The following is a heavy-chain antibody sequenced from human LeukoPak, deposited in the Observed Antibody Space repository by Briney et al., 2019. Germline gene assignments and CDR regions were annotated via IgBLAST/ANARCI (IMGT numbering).Heavy chain of an antibody. CDR1: GGTFSSYA. J-gene: IGHJ4*02. D-gene: IGHD5-24*01. CDR3: EVPRDGYNNDY. CDR2: IIPIFGTA. V-gene: IGHV1-69*05. Sequence: ASVKVSCKASGGTFSSYAISWVRQAPGQGLEWMGRIIPIFGTANYAQKFQGRVTITTDESTSTAYMDLSSVRSEDTAVYYCEVPRDGYNNDYWGKGTMVTVSS.